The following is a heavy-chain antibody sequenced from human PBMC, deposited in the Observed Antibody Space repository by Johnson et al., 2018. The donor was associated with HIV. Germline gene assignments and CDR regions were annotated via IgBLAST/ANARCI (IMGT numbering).Heavy chain of an antibody. J-gene: IGHJ3*02. CDR3: ARERYGSQAIDGIDI. Sequence: MQLVESGGGVVQPGTSLRLSCAASGFTVSSNYMSWVRQAPGKGLEWVSVIYSGGSTYYADSVKGRFTISRDNSKNTLYLQMNSLRSEDTAVYYCARERYGSQAIDGIDIWGQGTLVTVSS. CDR2: IYSGGST. D-gene: IGHD2-15*01. V-gene: IGHV3-66*02. CDR1: GFTVSSNY.